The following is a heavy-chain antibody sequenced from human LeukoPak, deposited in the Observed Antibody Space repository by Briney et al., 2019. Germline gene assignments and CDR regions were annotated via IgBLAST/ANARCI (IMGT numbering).Heavy chain of an antibody. J-gene: IGHJ6*02. CDR2: IKSKTDGGTT. V-gene: IGHV3-15*01. Sequence: GGSLRLSCAASGFTFSNAWMSWVRQAPGKGLEWVGHIKSKTDGGTTDYAAPVKGRFTISRDDSKNTLYLQMNSLKTEDTAVYYCSTDRDSSSWCYYYYGLDVWGQGTTVTVSS. D-gene: IGHD6-13*01. CDR3: STDRDSSSWCYYYYGLDV. CDR1: GFTFSNAW.